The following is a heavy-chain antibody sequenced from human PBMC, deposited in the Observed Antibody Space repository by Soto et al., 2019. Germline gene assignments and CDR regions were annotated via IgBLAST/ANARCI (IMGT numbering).Heavy chain of an antibody. V-gene: IGHV3-7*05. D-gene: IGHD5-18*01. CDR3: AKDLIHLLLRGYYSTVV. CDR1: GFTFSSYW. J-gene: IGHJ6*02. CDR2: IKQDGSEK. Sequence: GESLKISCAASGFTFSSYWMSWVRQAPGKGLEWVANIKQDGSEKYYVDSVKGRFTISRDNAKNSQYLQMNSLRAEDTAVYYCAKDLIHLLLRGYYSTVVLGQGTTV.